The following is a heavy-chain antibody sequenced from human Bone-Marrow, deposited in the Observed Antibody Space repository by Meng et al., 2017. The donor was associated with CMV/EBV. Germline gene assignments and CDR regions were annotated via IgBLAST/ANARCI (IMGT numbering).Heavy chain of an antibody. Sequence: GGPLRLSCAASGFTFSSYAMSWVRQAPGKGLEWVSAISGSGGSTYYADSVKGRFTISRDNSKNTLYLQMNSLRAEDTAVYYCAGALNWSGYYVYYYYGRDVWGQGTTVTVSS. J-gene: IGHJ6*02. CDR2: ISGSGGST. CDR3: AGALNWSGYYVYYYYGRDV. V-gene: IGHV3-23*01. D-gene: IGHD3-3*01. CDR1: GFTFSSYA.